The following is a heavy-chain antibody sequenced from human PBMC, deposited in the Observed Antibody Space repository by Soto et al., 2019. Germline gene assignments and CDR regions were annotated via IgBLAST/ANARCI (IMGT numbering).Heavy chain of an antibody. J-gene: IGHJ5*02. CDR2: ISATGGST. D-gene: IGHD2-21*02. Sequence: EVQLLESGGGLVQPGGSLRLSCAASGFTFSSYTMSWVRQAPGKGLDWVSGISATGGSTYYADSVKGRFTFSRANSKNTLYLQMNSLRAEDTAVYYCAKGFIRDCGGDCTVDTWGQGTLVTVSS. V-gene: IGHV3-23*01. CDR3: AKGFIRDCGGDCTVDT. CDR1: GFTFSSYT.